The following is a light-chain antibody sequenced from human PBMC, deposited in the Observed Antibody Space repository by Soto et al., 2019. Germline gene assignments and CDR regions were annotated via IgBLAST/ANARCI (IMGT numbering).Light chain of an antibody. Sequence: PGERASPSCGASQSISSSFLAWYQQKPGQAPRLLIYGASSRATGIPDRFSGTGSETDFTLTISRLEPEDFAVYYCQQYDNSPITCGQGTRLEIK. J-gene: IGKJ5*01. CDR3: QQYDNSPIT. CDR1: QSISSSF. CDR2: GAS. V-gene: IGKV3-20*01.